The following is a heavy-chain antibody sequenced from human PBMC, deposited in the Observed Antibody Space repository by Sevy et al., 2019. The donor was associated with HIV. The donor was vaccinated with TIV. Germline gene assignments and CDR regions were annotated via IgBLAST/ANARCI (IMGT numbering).Heavy chain of an antibody. CDR1: GYTFNSYS. CDR3: AKSRGSSGFLH. V-gene: IGHV1-18*01. CDR2: VSPHNADR. D-gene: IGHD6-19*01. J-gene: IGHJ4*02. Sequence: ASVKVSCKTSGYTFNSYSITWVRQAPGQGLEWMGWVSPHNADRNVAQRFQGRVTLTTDTSTVTAHMELRSLRSDDTALYYCAKSRGSSGFLHWGPGTMVTVSS.